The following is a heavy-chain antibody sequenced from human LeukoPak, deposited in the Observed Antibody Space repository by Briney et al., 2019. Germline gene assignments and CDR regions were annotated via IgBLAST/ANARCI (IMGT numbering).Heavy chain of an antibody. CDR3: ASSPSYYDSSGYNDY. J-gene: IGHJ4*02. V-gene: IGHV1-69*01. Sequence: GASVKVSCKASGGTFSSYAISWVRQAPGQGLEWMGGIIPIFGTANYAQKFQGRVTITADESTSTAYMELSSLRSEGTAVYYCASSPSYYDSSGYNDYWGQGTLVTVSS. D-gene: IGHD3-22*01. CDR2: IIPIFGTA. CDR1: GGTFSSYA.